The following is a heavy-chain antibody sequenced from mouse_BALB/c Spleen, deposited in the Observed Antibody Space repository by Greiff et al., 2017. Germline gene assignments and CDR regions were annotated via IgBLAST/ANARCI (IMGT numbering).Heavy chain of an antibody. D-gene: IGHD2-1*01. J-gene: IGHJ4*01. CDR2: ISSGGSYT. CDR1: GFTFSSYT. V-gene: IGHV5-6-4*01. Sequence: EVHLVESGGGLVKPGGSLKLSCAASGFTFSSYTMSWVRQTPEKRLEWVATISSGGSYTYYPDSVKGRFTISRDNAKNTLYLQMSSLKSEDTAMYYCTREGQYGNYAMDYWGQGTSVTVSS. CDR3: TREGQYGNYAMDY.